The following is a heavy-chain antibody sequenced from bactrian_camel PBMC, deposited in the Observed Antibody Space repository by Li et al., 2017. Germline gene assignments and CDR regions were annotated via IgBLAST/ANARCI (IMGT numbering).Heavy chain of an antibody. CDR1: GPFYPTYC. CDR3: AADIDDVLVGGSECSQLTDLGY. D-gene: IGHD2*01. V-gene: IGHV3S54*01. Sequence: QVQLVESGGGSVATGGSLRLSCAATGPFYPTYCMGWFRQAPGKEREGIAAVYIGGDNTYVADSVKGRFTVSHDYGKNTLYLQMNSLKPEDTAMYYCAADIDDVLVGGSECSQLTDLGYWGQGTQVTVS. J-gene: IGHJ6*01. CDR2: VYIGGDNT.